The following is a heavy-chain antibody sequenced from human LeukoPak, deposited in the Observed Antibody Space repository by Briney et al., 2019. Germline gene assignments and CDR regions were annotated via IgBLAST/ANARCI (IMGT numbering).Heavy chain of an antibody. V-gene: IGHV3-23*01. D-gene: IGHD1-26*01. Sequence: GGSLRLSCAASGFTFSNYAMSWVRQAPGKGLEWVSAISGSGGSTYYADSVKGRFTISRDNSKNTLYLQMNSLRAEDTAVYYCAKDRVRFIVGATFAFDIWGQGTMVTVSS. CDR3: AKDRVRFIVGATFAFDI. CDR2: ISGSGGST. J-gene: IGHJ3*02. CDR1: GFTFSNYA.